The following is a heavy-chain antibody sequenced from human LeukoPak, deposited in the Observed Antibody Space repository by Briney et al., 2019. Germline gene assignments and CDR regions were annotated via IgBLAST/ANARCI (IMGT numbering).Heavy chain of an antibody. V-gene: IGHV4-61*02. J-gene: IGHJ4*02. Sequence: SQTLSLTCTVSGGSINRGTHYWSWVRQPAGKGLEWIGRVYATGNTNYNPSLWSRLSISIDTSRNQFSLRLSSVAAADTAVYYCARDRSYYSDTGADYWGQGIVVIVSS. CDR2: VYATGNT. CDR1: GGSINRGTHY. CDR3: ARDRSYYSDTGADY. D-gene: IGHD3-22*01.